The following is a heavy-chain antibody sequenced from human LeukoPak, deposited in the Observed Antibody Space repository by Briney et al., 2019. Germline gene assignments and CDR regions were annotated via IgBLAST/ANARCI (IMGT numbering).Heavy chain of an antibody. J-gene: IGHJ4*02. V-gene: IGHV3-7*03. CDR3: AKDESGMAY. D-gene: IGHD1-1*01. CDR2: IKQDGSEK. Sequence: GGSLRLSCAASGFTFSSYWMSWVRQAPGNGLEGVANIKQDGSEKYYVDSVKGRFTISRDNAKHSLYLQMNSLRAEDTAVYYCAKDESGMAYWGQGTLVTVSS. CDR1: GFTFSSYW.